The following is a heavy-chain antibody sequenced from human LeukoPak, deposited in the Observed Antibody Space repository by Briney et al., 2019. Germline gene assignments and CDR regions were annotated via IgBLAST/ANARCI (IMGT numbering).Heavy chain of an antibody. CDR3: ARVNTRWDQVYSSSWYLGY. V-gene: IGHV3-33*01. D-gene: IGHD6-13*01. J-gene: IGHJ4*02. Sequence: GGSLRLSCAASGFTFSSYGMHWVRQAPGKGLEWVAVIWYDGSNKYYADSVKGRFTISRDNSKNTLYLQMNSLRAEDTAVYYCARVNTRWDQVYSSSWYLGYWGQGTLVTVSS. CDR2: IWYDGSNK. CDR1: GFTFSSYG.